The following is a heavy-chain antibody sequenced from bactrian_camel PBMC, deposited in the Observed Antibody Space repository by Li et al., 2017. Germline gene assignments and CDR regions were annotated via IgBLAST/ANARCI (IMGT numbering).Heavy chain of an antibody. V-gene: IGHV3S53*01. J-gene: IGHJ6*01. CDR3: TAASAA. Sequence: SGGGSVQSGGSLRLTCAASGDTPSRYCMEWFRQAPGKEREGIATIDTYGRTMYADSVLGRFTISRDNSKNTVYLQMNGLKTEDSAVYYCTAASAAWGQGTQVTVS. CDR2: IDTYGRT. D-gene: IGHD1*01. CDR1: GDTPSRYC.